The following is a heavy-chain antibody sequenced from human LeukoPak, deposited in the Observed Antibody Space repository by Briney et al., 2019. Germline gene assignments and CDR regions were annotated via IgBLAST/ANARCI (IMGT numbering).Heavy chain of an antibody. Sequence: KPSETLSLTCSVSGDSITSTSYYWGWIRQPPEKGLEWIGSIYYTGGTHYSPSLKSRVTMSVDTSKNQFSLKLNSVTAADTAVYYCARSYDYVWGSYRYTGHYFDYWGQGTLVTVSS. D-gene: IGHD3-16*02. CDR3: ARSYDYVWGSYRYTGHYFDY. V-gene: IGHV4-39*01. CDR1: GDSITSTSYY. CDR2: IYYTGGT. J-gene: IGHJ4*02.